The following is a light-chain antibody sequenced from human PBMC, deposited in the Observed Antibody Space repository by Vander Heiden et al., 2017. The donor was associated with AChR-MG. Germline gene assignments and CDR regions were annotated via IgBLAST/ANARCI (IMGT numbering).Light chain of an antibody. V-gene: IGLV2-14*01. J-gene: IGLJ1*01. CDR3: SSYTSSSTPYV. Sequence: QSPLTQPASLSGSPGQSITTSCTGTRRAVGGYNYVSWYQQHQGKAPNLMIYEVSSRPSGVSNRFSGSKSGNTASLTISGLQAEDEADYYCSSYTSSSTPYVFGAGTKVTVL. CDR2: EVS. CDR1: RRAVGGYNY.